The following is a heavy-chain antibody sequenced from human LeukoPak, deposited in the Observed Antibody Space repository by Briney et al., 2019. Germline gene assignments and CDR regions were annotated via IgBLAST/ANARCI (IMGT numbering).Heavy chain of an antibody. CDR2: INPNSGGT. J-gene: IGHJ5*02. CDR3: ARAGLYDFWSGYSDNYWFDP. CDR1: GYTLTGYY. D-gene: IGHD3-3*01. Sequence: ASVKVSCKASGYTLTGYYMHWVRQAPGQGLEWMGWINPNSGGTNYAQKFQGRVTMTRDTSISTAYMELSRLRSDDTAVYYCARAGLYDFWSGYSDNYWFDPWGQGTLVTVSS. V-gene: IGHV1-2*02.